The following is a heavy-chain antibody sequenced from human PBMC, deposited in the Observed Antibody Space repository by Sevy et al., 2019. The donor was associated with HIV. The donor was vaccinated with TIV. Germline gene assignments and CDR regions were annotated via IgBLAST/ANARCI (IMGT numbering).Heavy chain of an antibody. CDR1: GGSVSSGSYY. J-gene: IGHJ4*02. D-gene: IGHD3-3*01. V-gene: IGHV4-61*01. CDR3: ARVSVLEWLLYYFDY. Sequence: SETLSLTCTVSGGSVSSGSYYWSWIRQPPGKGLEWIGYIYYSGSTNYNPSLKSRVTISVDTSKNKFSLKLSSVTAADTAVYYCARVSVLEWLLYYFDYWGQGTLVTVSS. CDR2: IYYSGST.